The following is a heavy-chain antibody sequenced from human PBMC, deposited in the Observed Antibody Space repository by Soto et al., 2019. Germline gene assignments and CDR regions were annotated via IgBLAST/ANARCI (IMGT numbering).Heavy chain of an antibody. V-gene: IGHV3-23*01. D-gene: IGHD3-10*01. J-gene: IGHJ4*02. Sequence: EVYLLESGGGLVQPGGSLRLSCAASGFTFSTYAMSWVRQAPGKGLEWVSTITDSGGRTYYAASVKGRFTISRDNSKNTLFLLMNSLSAEDTAQYYRAKFRGSGTYYNFPDYWGQGTLVTVSS. CDR2: ITDSGGRT. CDR3: AKFRGSGTYYNFPDY. CDR1: GFTFSTYA.